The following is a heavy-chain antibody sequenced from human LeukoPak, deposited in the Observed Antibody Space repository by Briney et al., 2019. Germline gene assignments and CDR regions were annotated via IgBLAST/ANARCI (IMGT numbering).Heavy chain of an antibody. J-gene: IGHJ4*02. CDR1: GFTFSSYA. Sequence: PGGSLRLSCAASGFTFSSYAMNWVRQAPGKGLEWVSSISGSGGSTYYADSVKGRFTIPRDNSKNTLYLQMNGLRAEDTAVYYCAKDRGVYGSFDYWGQGTLVTVSS. CDR2: ISGSGGST. D-gene: IGHD3-10*01. CDR3: AKDRGVYGSFDY. V-gene: IGHV3-23*01.